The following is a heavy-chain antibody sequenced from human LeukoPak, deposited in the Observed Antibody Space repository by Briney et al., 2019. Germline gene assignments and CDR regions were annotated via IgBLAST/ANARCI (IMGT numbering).Heavy chain of an antibody. CDR1: GGSISSSNW. V-gene: IGHV4-4*02. CDR2: IYHIGST. J-gene: IGHJ5*02. Sequence: PSETLSLTCAVSGGSISSSNWWSWVRQPPGKGLEWSGEIYHIGSTNYNQSLKSRVTISVDKSKNQFSLKLSSVTAADTAVYYCARADYGSGSYMGICAWGQGTLVSVSS. CDR3: ARADYGSGSYMGICA. D-gene: IGHD3-10*01.